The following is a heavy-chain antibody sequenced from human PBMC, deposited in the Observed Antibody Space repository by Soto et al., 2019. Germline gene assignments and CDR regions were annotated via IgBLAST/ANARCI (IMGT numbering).Heavy chain of an antibody. V-gene: IGHV3-49*03. CDR2: IRSKAYGGTT. CDR1: GFTFGDYA. J-gene: IGHJ6*02. D-gene: IGHD2-2*01. CDR3: TRDRPIVLVPAATSDYYGMDV. Sequence: PWGVLRLSCTASGFTFGDYAMSWFRQAPGKGLEWVGFIRSKAYGGTTEYAASVKGRFTTSRDDSKSIAYLQMNSLKTEDTAVYYCTRDRPIVLVPAATSDYYGMDVWGQGTTVTVSS.